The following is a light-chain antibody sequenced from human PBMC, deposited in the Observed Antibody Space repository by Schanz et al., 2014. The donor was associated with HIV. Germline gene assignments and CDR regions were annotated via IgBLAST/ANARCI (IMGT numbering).Light chain of an antibody. CDR1: SSDVGGYNY. Sequence: QSALTQPPSASGSPGQSVAISCTGTSSDVGGYNYVSWYQQHPGKAPKLMIYEVSKRPSGVPDRFSGSKSGNTASLAISGLQAEDEADYFCQSFDSSLNTVVFGGGTKLTVL. V-gene: IGLV2-8*01. CDR2: EVS. CDR3: QSFDSSLNTVV. J-gene: IGLJ2*01.